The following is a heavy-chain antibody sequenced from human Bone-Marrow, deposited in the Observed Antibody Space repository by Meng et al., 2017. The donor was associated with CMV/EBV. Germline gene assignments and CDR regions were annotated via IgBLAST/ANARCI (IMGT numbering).Heavy chain of an antibody. Sequence: GESLKISCAASGFTFSSYSMNWVRQAPGKGLEWVSSISSSSYIYYADSVKGRFTISRDNAKNSLYLQMNSLRAEDTAVYYCARTLPTYYDFWSGYYTFDYWGQGTLVTVSS. D-gene: IGHD3-3*01. CDR1: GFTFSSYS. J-gene: IGHJ4*02. V-gene: IGHV3-21*01. CDR2: ISSSSYI. CDR3: ARTLPTYYDFWSGYYTFDY.